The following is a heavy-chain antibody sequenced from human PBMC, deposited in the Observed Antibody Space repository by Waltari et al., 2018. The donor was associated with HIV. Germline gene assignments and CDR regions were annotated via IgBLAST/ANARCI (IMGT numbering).Heavy chain of an antibody. V-gene: IGHV4-34*02. CDR2: INQGGST. Sequence: QVQLQQWGAGLLKPSETLSLTCAVYGTSFNIYYWNWIRQPPGKGLEWIGYINQGGSTNFNPSLKSGVTISLDTSKNQFSLKMTSVTAADTAFYYCARGPLGWGRGYGLAWFFDVWGRGTLVTVSS. J-gene: IGHJ2*01. CDR1: GTSFNIYY. D-gene: IGHD5-12*01. CDR3: ARGPLGWGRGYGLAWFFDV.